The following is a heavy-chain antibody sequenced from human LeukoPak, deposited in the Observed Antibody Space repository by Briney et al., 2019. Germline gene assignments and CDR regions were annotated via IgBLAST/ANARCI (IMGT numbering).Heavy chain of an antibody. CDR1: GGSFSGYY. J-gene: IGHJ3*02. CDR2: INHSGST. V-gene: IGHV4-34*01. CDR3: ARGWYGSTDGFAFDI. D-gene: IGHD6-13*01. Sequence: SETLSLTCAVYGGSFSGYYWSWIRQSPGKGLEWIGEINHSGSTNYNPSLKSRVTISVDTSKNQFSLKLSSVTAADTAMYYCARGWYGSTDGFAFDIWGQGTMVTVSS.